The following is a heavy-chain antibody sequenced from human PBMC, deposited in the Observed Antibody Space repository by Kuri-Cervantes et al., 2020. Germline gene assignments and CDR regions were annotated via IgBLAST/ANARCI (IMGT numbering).Heavy chain of an antibody. CDR1: GYVFTSYG. D-gene: IGHD5/OR15-5a*01. CDR3: ARDNGVYGIKLNYYIDV. V-gene: IGHV1-18*01. Sequence: SVKVSCKASGYVFTSYGISWVRPPPGPGLEWMGWIITYNGDTNYAQRFQGRVTMTTDTSTRTAYMELRSLRYDDTAVYYCARDNGVYGIKLNYYIDVWGKGTTVTVSS. CDR2: IITYNGDT. J-gene: IGHJ6*03.